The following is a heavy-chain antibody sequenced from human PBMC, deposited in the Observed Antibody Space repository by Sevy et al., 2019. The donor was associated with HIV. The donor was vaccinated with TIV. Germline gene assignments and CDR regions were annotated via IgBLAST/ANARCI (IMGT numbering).Heavy chain of an antibody. D-gene: IGHD3-22*01. J-gene: IGHJ4*02. CDR3: ARPNTMIVVEGIFDY. V-gene: IGHV3-30-3*01. Sequence: GGSLRLSCAASGFTFSSYAMHWVRQAPGKGLEWVAVISYDGSNKYYADSVKGRFTISRDNSKNTLYLQMNSLRAEDTAVYYCARPNTMIVVEGIFDYWGQGTLVTVSS. CDR1: GFTFSSYA. CDR2: ISYDGSNK.